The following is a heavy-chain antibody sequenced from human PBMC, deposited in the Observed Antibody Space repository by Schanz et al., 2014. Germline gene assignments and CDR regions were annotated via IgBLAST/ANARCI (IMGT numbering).Heavy chain of an antibody. CDR2: IWYDGSNK. Sequence: QVQLVESGGGVVQPGRSLRLSCAASGFTFSSYGMHWVRQAPGKGLEWVAIIWYDGSNKYYAESVKGRFTISRDNPKNTLYLQMNSLRAEDTAVYYCARLPNLRWGWFDPWGPGTLVTVSS. V-gene: IGHV3-33*01. CDR1: GFTFSSYG. D-gene: IGHD3-16*01. CDR3: ARLPNLRWGWFDP. J-gene: IGHJ5*02.